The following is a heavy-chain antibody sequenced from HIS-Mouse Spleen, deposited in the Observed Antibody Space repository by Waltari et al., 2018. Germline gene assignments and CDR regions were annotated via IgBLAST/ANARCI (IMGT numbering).Heavy chain of an antibody. CDR3: AREIPYSSSWYDWYFDL. J-gene: IGHJ2*01. CDR1: GGSISSSVYY. CDR2: IYYSGST. V-gene: IGHV4-39*07. D-gene: IGHD6-13*01. Sequence: QLQLQESGPGLVKPSETLSLTCTVSGGSISSSVYYWGWIRQPPGKGLEWIGIIYYSGSTYYNPSLKSRVTISVDTSKNQFSLKLSSVTAADTAVYYCAREIPYSSSWYDWYFDLWGRGTLVTVSS.